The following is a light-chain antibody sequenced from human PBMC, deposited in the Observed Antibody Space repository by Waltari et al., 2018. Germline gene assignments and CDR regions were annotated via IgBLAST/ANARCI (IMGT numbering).Light chain of an antibody. CDR1: QSVGRS. J-gene: IGKJ1*01. CDR2: DTY. V-gene: IGKV3-20*01. Sequence: EIVLTQSPGTLSLSPGEPATLSCRASQSVGRSLVWYRQKPCQAPRLLIYDTYKRATGIPDRFSGSGSGTDFSLTISRLEPEDFAVYYCQKYDRLPATFGQGTKVEIK. CDR3: QKYDRLPAT.